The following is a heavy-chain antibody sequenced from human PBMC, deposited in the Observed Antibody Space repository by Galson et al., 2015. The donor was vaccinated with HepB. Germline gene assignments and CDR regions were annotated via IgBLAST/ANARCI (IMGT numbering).Heavy chain of an antibody. Sequence: SETLSLTCAVYSGSFSGYYWSWIRQSPGKGLEWIGEISHSAITNYNPSLKSRVLTSIDTSENHFSLRLSSVTAADTAVYFCARARIAAVSRRWGANYYGMDVWGQGTTVAVSS. CDR3: ARARIAAVSRRWGANYYGMDV. CDR1: SGSFSGYY. D-gene: IGHD6-13*01. J-gene: IGHJ6*02. CDR2: ISHSAIT. V-gene: IGHV4-34*01.